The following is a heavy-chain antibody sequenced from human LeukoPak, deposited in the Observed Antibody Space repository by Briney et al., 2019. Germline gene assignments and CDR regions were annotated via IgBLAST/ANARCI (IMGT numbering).Heavy chain of an antibody. Sequence: GGSLRLSCAASGFTFSSYAMSWVRQAPGKGLEWVSAISGSGGSTYYADSVKGRFTISRDNSKNTLHLQMNSLRAEDTAVYYCAKDDVLYYYDSSGYYGIDYWGQGTLVTVSS. D-gene: IGHD3-22*01. V-gene: IGHV3-23*01. J-gene: IGHJ4*02. CDR3: AKDDVLYYYDSSGYYGIDY. CDR2: ISGSGGST. CDR1: GFTFSSYA.